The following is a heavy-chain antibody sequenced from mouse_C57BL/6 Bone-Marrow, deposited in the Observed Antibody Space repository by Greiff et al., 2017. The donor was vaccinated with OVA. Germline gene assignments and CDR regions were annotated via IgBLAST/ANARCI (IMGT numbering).Heavy chain of an antibody. V-gene: IGHV5-17*01. CDR1: GFTFSDYG. Sequence: EVKVVESGGGLVKPGGSLKLSCAASGFTFSDYGMHWVRQAPEKGLEWVAYISSGSSTIYYADTVKGRFTISRDNAKNTLFLQMTSLRSEDTAMYYCARGSSPFDYWGQGTLVTVSA. CDR2: ISSGSSTI. D-gene: IGHD1-1*01. J-gene: IGHJ3*01. CDR3: ARGSSPFDY.